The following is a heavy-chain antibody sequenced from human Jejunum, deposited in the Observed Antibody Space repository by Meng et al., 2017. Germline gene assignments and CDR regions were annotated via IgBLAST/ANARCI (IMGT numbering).Heavy chain of an antibody. CDR1: GGSISSDDYY. D-gene: IGHD3-22*01. CDR2: IHYIGSA. J-gene: IGHJ4*02. Sequence: QLQLQESGPGLGRPSETLSLTCTVSGGSISSDDYYWSWLRQPPGKGLEWIGYIHYIGSAFYHPALKSRATVSVDTSKNQFSLELKSVTAADTALYYCARERWEDYESRGFDSWGQGTLVTVSS. V-gene: IGHV4-30-4*01. CDR3: ARERWEDYESRGFDS.